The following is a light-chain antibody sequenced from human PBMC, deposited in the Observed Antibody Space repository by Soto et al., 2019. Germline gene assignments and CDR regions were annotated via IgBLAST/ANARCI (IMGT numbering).Light chain of an antibody. CDR1: QSVSSY. CDR3: QQRSNWPPIT. V-gene: IGKV3-11*01. Sequence: EIVLTQSPATLSLSPVERATLSCRASQSVSSYLAWYQQKPGQAPRLLIYDASNRATGIPARFSGSGSGTDFTLTISSLEPEDFAVYYCQQRSNWPPITFGQGTRLENK. J-gene: IGKJ5*01. CDR2: DAS.